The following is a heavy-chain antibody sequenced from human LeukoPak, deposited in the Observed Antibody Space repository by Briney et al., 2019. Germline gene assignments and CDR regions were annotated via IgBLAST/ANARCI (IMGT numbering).Heavy chain of an antibody. V-gene: IGHV4-59*01. J-gene: IGHJ5*02. CDR3: ARAQTAPNWFDP. D-gene: IGHD1-14*01. CDR2: IYYSVST. Sequence: SETLSVTCTVSGDSITSYYWSWIRQPPGEGLEWIGYIYYSVSTNYNPSLKSRVTISVDTSKNQFSLKLSSVTAADTAVYYCARAQTAPNWFDPWGQGTLVTVSS. CDR1: GDSITSYY.